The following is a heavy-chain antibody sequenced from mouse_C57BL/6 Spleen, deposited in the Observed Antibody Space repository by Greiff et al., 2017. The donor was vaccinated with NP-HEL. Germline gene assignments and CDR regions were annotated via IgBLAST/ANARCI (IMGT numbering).Heavy chain of an antibody. CDR1: GFTFSSYG. CDR2: ISSGGSYT. D-gene: IGHD1-1*01. Sequence: EVKLVESGGDLVKPGGSLKLSCAASGFTFSSYGMSWVRQTPDKRLEWVATISSGGSYTYYPDSVKGRFTISRDNAKNTLYLQMSSLKSEDTAMYYCARQGYGSSVYYAMDYWGQGTSVTVSS. J-gene: IGHJ4*01. CDR3: ARQGYGSSVYYAMDY. V-gene: IGHV5-6*01.